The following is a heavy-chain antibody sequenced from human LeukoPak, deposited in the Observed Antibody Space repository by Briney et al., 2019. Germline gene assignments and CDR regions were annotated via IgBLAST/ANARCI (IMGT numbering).Heavy chain of an antibody. CDR3: ARETSQKGAHYMDV. V-gene: IGHV4-38-2*02. J-gene: IGHJ6*03. D-gene: IGHD3-16*01. CDR1: GYSISSGYY. Sequence: SETLSLTCTVSGYSISSGYYWGWIRQPPGKGLEWIGSIYHSGSTYYNPSLKSRVTISVDTSKNQFSLKLSSVTAPDTAVYYCARETSQKGAHYMDVWGKGTTVTISS. CDR2: IYHSGST.